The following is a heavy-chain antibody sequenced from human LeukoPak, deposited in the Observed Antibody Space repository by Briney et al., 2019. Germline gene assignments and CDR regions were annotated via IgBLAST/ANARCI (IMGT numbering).Heavy chain of an antibody. CDR2: INHSGST. D-gene: IGHD3-3*01. J-gene: IGHJ6*02. CDR1: GGSFSGYY. V-gene: IGHV4-34*01. CDR3: ARGDRWYYDFWSGYPYYGMDV. Sequence: PSETLSLTCAVYGGSFSGYYWSRIRQPPGKGLEWIGEINHSGSTNYNPSLKSRVTISVDTSKNQFSLKLSSVTAADTAVYYCARGDRWYYDFWSGYPYYGMDVWGQGTTVTVSS.